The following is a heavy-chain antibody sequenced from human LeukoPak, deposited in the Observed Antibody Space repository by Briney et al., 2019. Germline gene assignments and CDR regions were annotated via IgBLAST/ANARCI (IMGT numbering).Heavy chain of an antibody. CDR3: ARGRDDSSGYYYGRGRWFDP. V-gene: IGHV4-30-4*01. D-gene: IGHD3-22*01. Sequence: PSQTLSLTCAVSGGSISSGDYYWSWIRQPPGKGLEWIGYIYYSGSTYYNPSLKSRVTISVDTSKNQFSLKLGSVTAADTAVYYCARGRDDSSGYYYGRGRWFDPWGQGTLVTVSS. CDR2: IYYSGST. J-gene: IGHJ5*02. CDR1: GGSISSGDYY.